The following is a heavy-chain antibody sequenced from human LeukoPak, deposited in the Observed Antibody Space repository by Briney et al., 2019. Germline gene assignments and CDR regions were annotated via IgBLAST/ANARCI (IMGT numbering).Heavy chain of an antibody. J-gene: IGHJ4*02. CDR2: FSGRRDST. D-gene: IGHD2-15*01. CDR3: AKSPVKRCSGGSRYLFDY. CDR1: GFTFSSYA. V-gene: IGHV3-23*01. Sequence: GGSLRLSCASSGFTFSSYAMSWVPQAPGKGLEWVSAFSGRRDSTYYADSEKRRFTIPRDNSKNTLYLQIDRLRAEDTALYYCAKSPVKRCSGGSRYLFDYWGQGTLVTVSS.